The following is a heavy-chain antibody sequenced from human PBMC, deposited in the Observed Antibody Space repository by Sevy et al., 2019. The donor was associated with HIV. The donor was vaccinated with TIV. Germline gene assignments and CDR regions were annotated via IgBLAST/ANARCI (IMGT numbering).Heavy chain of an antibody. V-gene: IGHV1-18*01. CDR3: ARGVDIVVVPAAIEFDY. J-gene: IGHJ4*02. Sequence: ASVKVSCKTSGYTFTNYLITWVRQAPGQGLEWMGWVSARNGDTKYAQRIQGRVSMTADTSTSTAYMELRSLTSDDTAVYYCARGVDIVVVPAAIEFDYWGQGTLVTVSS. CDR1: GYTFTNYL. D-gene: IGHD2-2*02. CDR2: VSARNGDT.